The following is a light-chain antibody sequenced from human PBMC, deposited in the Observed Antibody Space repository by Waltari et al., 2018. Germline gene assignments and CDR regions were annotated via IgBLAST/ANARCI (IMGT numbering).Light chain of an antibody. J-gene: IGLJ2*01. CDR3: CSYAGSYTLI. V-gene: IGLV2-11*01. Sequence: QSALTQPRSVSGSPGQSVTIHFTGSSGDVGGYNFFSWYQHHPGKAPNVLIYDVNERPSGVPDRFSGSKSGNTASLTISGLQPEDEADYYCCSYAGSYTLIFGGGTKLTVL. CDR2: DVN. CDR1: SGDVGGYNF.